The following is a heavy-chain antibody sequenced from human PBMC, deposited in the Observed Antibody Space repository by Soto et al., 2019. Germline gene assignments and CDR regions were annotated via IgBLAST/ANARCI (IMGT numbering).Heavy chain of an antibody. J-gene: IGHJ5*02. V-gene: IGHV4-30-2*01. Sequence: LSLTCAVSGGSISSGGYSWSWIRQPPGKGLEWIGYIYHSGSTYYNPSLKSRVTISVDRSKNQFSLKLSSVTAADTAVYYCARARYNIVVVPAADTGNWFDPWGQGTLVTVSS. CDR1: GGSISSGGYS. CDR3: ARARYNIVVVPAADTGNWFDP. D-gene: IGHD2-2*01. CDR2: IYHSGST.